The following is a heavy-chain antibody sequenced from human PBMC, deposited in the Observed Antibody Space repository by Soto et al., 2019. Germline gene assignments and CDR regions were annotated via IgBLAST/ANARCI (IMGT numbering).Heavy chain of an antibody. J-gene: IGHJ5*02. Sequence: EVQLLESGGGLVQPGGSLRLSCAASGFTFTSYAMTWVRQAPGKGLDWVSTIGANGGSTYYADSVKGRFTISRDNSMQTLYLQMNSLRAEDTAVYYCAKDRDYGDYDDIFGWFDPWGQGTLVTVSS. V-gene: IGHV3-23*01. CDR3: AKDRDYGDYDDIFGWFDP. CDR2: IGANGGST. CDR1: GFTFTSYA. D-gene: IGHD4-17*01.